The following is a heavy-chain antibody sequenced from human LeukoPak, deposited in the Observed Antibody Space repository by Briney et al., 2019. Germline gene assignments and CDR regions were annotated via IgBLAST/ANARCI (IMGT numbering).Heavy chain of an antibody. CDR2: IIPIFGIA. CDR1: GGTFSSYA. V-gene: IGHV1-69*04. Sequence: SVKVSCKASGGTFSSYAISWVRQAPGQGLEWMGRIIPIFGIANYAQKFQGRVTITADKSTSTAYMEMSSLRSEDTAVYYCARGSVIVGATTFDYWGQGTLVTVSS. CDR3: ARGSVIVGATTFDY. D-gene: IGHD1-26*01. J-gene: IGHJ4*02.